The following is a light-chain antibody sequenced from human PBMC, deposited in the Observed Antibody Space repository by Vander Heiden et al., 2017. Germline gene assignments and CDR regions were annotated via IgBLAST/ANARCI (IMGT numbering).Light chain of an antibody. J-gene: IGLJ3*02. CDR3: CAYAGSYTWG. CDR2: DVT. V-gene: IGLV2-11*01. Sequence: QSSLTQPRSVSGSPGQSVTISCSGPSSDVGDYDYVSWYQQHQAKAPKLLMYDVTKWPSGVPDRFSGSKSGNTATLTISGLLNEDEADYYCCAYAGSYTWGLGGGTKVTVL. CDR1: SSDVGDYDY.